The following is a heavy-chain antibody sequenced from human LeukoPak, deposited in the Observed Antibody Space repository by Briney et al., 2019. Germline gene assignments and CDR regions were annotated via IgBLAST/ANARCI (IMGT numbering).Heavy chain of an antibody. J-gene: IGHJ4*02. D-gene: IGHD3-10*01. Sequence: GGSLRLSCAASGLTFSSSAMSWVRQAPGKGLEWVSAISGSGGSTYYADSVKGRFTIPRDNSKNTLYLQMNSLRAEDTAVYYCAKEKRQLLWFGELFVWGQGTLVTVSS. CDR3: AKEKRQLLWFGELFV. CDR2: ISGSGGST. V-gene: IGHV3-23*01. CDR1: GLTFSSSA.